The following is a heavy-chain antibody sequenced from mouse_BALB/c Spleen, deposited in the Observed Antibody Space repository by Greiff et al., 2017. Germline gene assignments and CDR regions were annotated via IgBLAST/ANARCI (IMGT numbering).Heavy chain of an antibody. CDR3: ALYYYGSSYVWYFDV. V-gene: IGHV1-87*01. Sequence: VKLQESGAELARPGASVKLSCKASGYTFTSYWMQWVKQRPGQGLEWIGAIYPGDGDTRYTQKFKGKATLTADKSSSTAYMQLSSLASEDSAVYYCALYYYGSSYVWYFDVWGAGTTVTVSS. D-gene: IGHD1-1*01. CDR1: GYTFTSYW. J-gene: IGHJ1*01. CDR2: IYPGDGDT.